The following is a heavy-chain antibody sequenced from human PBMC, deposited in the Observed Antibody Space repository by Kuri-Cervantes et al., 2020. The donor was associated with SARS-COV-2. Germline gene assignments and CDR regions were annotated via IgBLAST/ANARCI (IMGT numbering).Heavy chain of an antibody. CDR1: GGSFSGYY. CDR3: ARGAARPYYYYGMDV. V-gene: IGHV4-34*01. CDR2: IYHSGST. J-gene: IGHJ6*02. D-gene: IGHD6-6*01. Sequence: SETLSLTCAVYGGSFSGYYWSWIRQPPGKGLEWIGYIYHSGSTYYNPSLKSRVTISVDRSKNQFSLKLSSVTAAGTAVYYCARGAARPYYYYGMDVWGQGTTVTVSS.